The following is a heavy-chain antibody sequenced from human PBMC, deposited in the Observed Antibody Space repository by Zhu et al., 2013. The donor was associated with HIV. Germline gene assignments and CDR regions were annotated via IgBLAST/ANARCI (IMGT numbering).Heavy chain of an antibody. CDR2: LIPMLGTP. J-gene: IGHJ4*02. Sequence: QVHLVQSGAEVKKPGSSVRLSCTSSGGTFGKFGIFWLRQSPIAGLEWMGTLIPMLGTPNYAQTFLGRLTIRAEESTATSYMELRGLTSDDTGIYYCARDGGTYAKLYVFESWGPGTWSPSPQ. D-gene: IGHD2-8*01. V-gene: IGHV1-69*18. CDR3: ARDGGTYAKLYVFES. CDR1: GGTFGKFG.